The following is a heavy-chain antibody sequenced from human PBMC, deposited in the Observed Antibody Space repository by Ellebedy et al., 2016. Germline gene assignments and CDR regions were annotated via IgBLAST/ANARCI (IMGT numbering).Heavy chain of an antibody. CDR2: IIPIVGRT. V-gene: IGHV1-69*04. D-gene: IGHD3-3*01. CDR1: GGTFNNSA. CDR3: ARDGMRFLEWSFKFGMDV. Sequence: ASVKVSCKASGGTFNNSAISWVRQAPGQGLEWMGRIIPIVGRTNYAQKFQARVTIPADKSTSTNYMELRRLRSEDTAVYYCARDGMRFLEWSFKFGMDVWGQGTTVTVSS. J-gene: IGHJ6*02.